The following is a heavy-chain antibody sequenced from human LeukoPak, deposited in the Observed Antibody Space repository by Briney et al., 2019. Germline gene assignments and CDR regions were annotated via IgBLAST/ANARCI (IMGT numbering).Heavy chain of an antibody. CDR3: AKDLGYCSSTSCLGAFDI. D-gene: IGHD2-2*03. V-gene: IGHV3-33*06. CDR2: IWYDGSNK. J-gene: IGHJ3*02. Sequence: PGRSLRLSCAASGFTFSSYGMHWVRQAPGKGLERVAVIWYDGSNKYYADSVKGRFTISRDNSKNTLYLQMNSLRAEDTAVYYCAKDLGYCSSTSCLGAFDIWGQGTMVTVSS. CDR1: GFTFSSYG.